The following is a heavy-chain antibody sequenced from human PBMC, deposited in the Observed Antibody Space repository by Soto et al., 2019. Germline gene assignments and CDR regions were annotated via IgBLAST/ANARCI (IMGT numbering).Heavy chain of an antibody. D-gene: IGHD6-19*01. V-gene: IGHV2-5*02. CDR3: AHRTGSGWYGY. Sequence: SGPTLVNPTHTLTLTCTFSGFSLSTSGVGVGWIRQPPGKALEWLALIYWDDDKRHSPSLKSRLTITKDTSTNQVVLTMTNMDPVDTATYFCAHRTGSGWYGYWGQGTLVTVSS. CDR1: GFSLSTSGVG. J-gene: IGHJ4*02. CDR2: IYWDDDK.